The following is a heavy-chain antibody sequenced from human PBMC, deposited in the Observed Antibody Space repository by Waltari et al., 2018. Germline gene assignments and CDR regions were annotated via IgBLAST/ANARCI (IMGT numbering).Heavy chain of an antibody. D-gene: IGHD2-15*01. CDR3: VRHARTTSGGKHFDH. Sequence: QLQLQESGPGLVKASETLSLTCTVSGDSISSSSYYWGWVRQPPGKGLEWIGNMYYRGSTDDTPSLKGRVNISGDTSKSQFSLKLSSVTAADTSMYYCVRHARTTSGGKHFDHWGQGMLVTVSP. J-gene: IGHJ4*02. CDR1: GDSISSSSYY. V-gene: IGHV4-39*01. CDR2: MYYRGST.